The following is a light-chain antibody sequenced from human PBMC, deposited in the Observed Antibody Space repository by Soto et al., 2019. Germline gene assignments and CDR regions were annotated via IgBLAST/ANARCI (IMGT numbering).Light chain of an antibody. J-gene: IGLJ1*01. V-gene: IGLV2-23*02. Sequence: QSVLTQPASVPGSPGQSITISCTGTSSDVGSYNLVSWYQQLPGKAPKLIIYEVSKRPSGVSNRFSGSKSGNTASLTISGLQAEDEADYYCCSWAGSNTFYFFGTGTKVTVL. CDR1: SSDVGSYNL. CDR3: CSWAGSNTFYF. CDR2: EVS.